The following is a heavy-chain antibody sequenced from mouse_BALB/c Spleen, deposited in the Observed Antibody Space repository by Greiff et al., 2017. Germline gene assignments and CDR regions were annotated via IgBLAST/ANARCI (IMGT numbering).Heavy chain of an antibody. D-gene: IGHD1-1*01. Sequence: QVQLKQPGAELVKPGASVKLSCKASGYTFTSYWMHWVKQRPGQGLEWIGEINPSNGRTNYNEKFKSKATLTVDKSSSTAYMQLSSLTSEDSAVYYCARDTGSSYVDDWGQGTTLTVSS. CDR2: INPSNGRT. J-gene: IGHJ2*01. CDR1: GYTFTSYW. CDR3: ARDTGSSYVDD. V-gene: IGHV1S81*02.